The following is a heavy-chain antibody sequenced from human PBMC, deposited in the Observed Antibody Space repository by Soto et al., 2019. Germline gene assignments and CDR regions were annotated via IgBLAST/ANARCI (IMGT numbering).Heavy chain of an antibody. D-gene: IGHD1-26*01. V-gene: IGHV1-46*01. CDR2: INPSGGYT. CDR3: ARESSSPTRIVGAPSGMAV. J-gene: IGHJ6*02. Sequence: ASVKVSCKASGYTFTSYYMNWVRQAPGQGLEWLGIINPSGGYTTYAQRFLGRVTMTTDTSTSTAYMELSSLRSEDTAVYYCARESSSPTRIVGAPSGMAVWGQGTTVTVSS. CDR1: GYTFTSYY.